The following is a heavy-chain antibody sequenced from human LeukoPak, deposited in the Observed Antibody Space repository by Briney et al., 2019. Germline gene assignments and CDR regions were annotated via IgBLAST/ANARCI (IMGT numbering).Heavy chain of an antibody. D-gene: IGHD4-17*01. CDR3: ARDRGSTVTTVGY. J-gene: IGHJ4*02. V-gene: IGHV3-11*04. CDR1: GFRFSDYY. Sequence: GGSLRLSCVTSGFRFSDYYMVWIRQAPGKGPEWVAHISSSAATTLYADSVKGRFTVSRDNAKNSLYLEMTSLRAEDTAVYYCARDRGSTVTTVGYWGQGTLVTVSS. CDR2: ISSSAATT.